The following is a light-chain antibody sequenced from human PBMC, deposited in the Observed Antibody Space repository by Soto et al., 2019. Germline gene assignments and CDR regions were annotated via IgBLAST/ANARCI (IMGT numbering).Light chain of an antibody. CDR1: HSISSW. CDR2: AAS. J-gene: IGKJ1*01. Sequence: DIQVTHSPSSLIPSVGDRVTLTFWASHSISSWVAWYQQKPGKAPNLLIYAASTFESGVPSRFSGSVSGTEFALTISSRQPNDFATYYSLQYKSYWTFGQGTKVDI. V-gene: IGKV1-5*01. CDR3: LQYKSYWT.